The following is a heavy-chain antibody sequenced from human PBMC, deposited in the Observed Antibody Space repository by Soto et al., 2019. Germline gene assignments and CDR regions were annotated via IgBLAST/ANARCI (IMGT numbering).Heavy chain of an antibody. D-gene: IGHD3-22*01. Sequence: GESLKISCKGSGYSFTSYWIGWVRQMPGKGLEWMGIIYPGDSDTRYSPSFQGQVAISADKSISTAYLQWSSLKASDTAMYYCARPHSSNYYGSSGYYYPPGYWGQGTLVTVSS. CDR1: GYSFTSYW. CDR2: IYPGDSDT. V-gene: IGHV5-51*01. J-gene: IGHJ4*02. CDR3: ARPHSSNYYGSSGYYYPPGY.